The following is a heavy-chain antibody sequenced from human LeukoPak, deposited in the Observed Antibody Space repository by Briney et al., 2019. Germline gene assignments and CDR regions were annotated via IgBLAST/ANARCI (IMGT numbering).Heavy chain of an antibody. D-gene: IGHD2-2*01. CDR2: IYTSGST. V-gene: IGHV4-4*07. Sequence: SETLSLTCTVSGGSISSYYWSWIRQPAGKGLEWIGRIYTSGSTNYNPSLKSRVTMSVDTSKNQFSLKLSSVTAADTAVYYCARENLYCSSTSCYFVYWGQGTLVTVSS. J-gene: IGHJ4*02. CDR3: ARENLYCSSTSCYFVY. CDR1: GGSISSYY.